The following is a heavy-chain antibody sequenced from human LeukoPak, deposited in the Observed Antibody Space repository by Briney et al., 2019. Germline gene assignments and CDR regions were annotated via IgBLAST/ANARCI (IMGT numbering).Heavy chain of an antibody. CDR3: VRGGWNKFDY. D-gene: IGHD3-22*01. V-gene: IGHV4-59*01. Sequence: PSETLSLTCTVSGGSITSFDWSWIRQPPGKGLEWIGYIYYSGSTNYNPSLKSRLTISVDTSKNQFSRKLSSVTAADTAVYYCVRGGWNKFDYWGQGTLVTVSS. CDR2: IYYSGST. CDR1: GGSITSFD. J-gene: IGHJ4*02.